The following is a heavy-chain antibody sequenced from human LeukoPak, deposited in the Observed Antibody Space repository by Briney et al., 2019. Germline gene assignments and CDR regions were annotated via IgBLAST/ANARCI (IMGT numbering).Heavy chain of an antibody. V-gene: IGHV3-30-3*01. CDR2: TSYDGSNK. Sequence: GGSLRLSCAASGFTFSSYAMHWVRQAPGKGLEWVAVTSYDGSNKYYADSVKGRFTISRDNAKSSLFLQMNSLRPEDTALYYCARGGFDSSGYYYTYYMDVWGKGTTVTVSS. J-gene: IGHJ6*03. D-gene: IGHD3-22*01. CDR1: GFTFSSYA. CDR3: ARGGFDSSGYYYTYYMDV.